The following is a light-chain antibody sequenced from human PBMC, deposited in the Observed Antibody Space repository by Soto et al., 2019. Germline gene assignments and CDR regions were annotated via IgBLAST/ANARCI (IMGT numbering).Light chain of an antibody. CDR1: SSNIGAGYD. V-gene: IGLV1-40*01. J-gene: IGLJ3*02. CDR2: GNN. Sequence: QLVLTQPPSVSGAPGQRVTISCTGSSSNIGAGYDVHWYQQFPGTAPKLLIYGNNNRPSGVPDRFSGSKSGTSASLAITGLQAEDEADYHCQSYDTSLSVWVFGGGTKLTVL. CDR3: QSYDTSLSVWV.